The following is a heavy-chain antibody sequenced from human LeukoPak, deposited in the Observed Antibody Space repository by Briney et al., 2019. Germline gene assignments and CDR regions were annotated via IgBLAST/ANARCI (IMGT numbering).Heavy chain of an antibody. V-gene: IGHV1-46*01. CDR3: ARVKGNDSSSYYISPFDY. Sequence: ASVEVSCKASGYTFTSYYMHWVRQAPGQGLEWMGIINPSGGSTSYAQKFQGRVTMTRDTSTSTVYMELSSLRSEDTAVYYCARVKGNDSSSYYISPFDYWGQGTLVTVSS. J-gene: IGHJ4*02. CDR1: GYTFTSYY. D-gene: IGHD3-22*01. CDR2: INPSGGST.